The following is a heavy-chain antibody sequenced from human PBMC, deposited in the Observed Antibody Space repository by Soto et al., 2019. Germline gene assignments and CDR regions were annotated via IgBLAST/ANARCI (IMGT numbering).Heavy chain of an antibody. D-gene: IGHD4-4*01. J-gene: IGHJ6*02. V-gene: IGHV1-18*01. CDR1: GYTFTSYG. CDR2: ISAYNGNT. CDR3: ARDDYTIRYYYYGMDV. Sequence: QVQLVQSGAEVKKPGASVKVSCKASGYTFTSYGISWVRQAPGQGLEWMGWISAYNGNTNYAQKLQGRVTMTTYTSTSTAYMELRSLRSDDTAVYYCARDDYTIRYYYYGMDVWGQGTTVTVSS.